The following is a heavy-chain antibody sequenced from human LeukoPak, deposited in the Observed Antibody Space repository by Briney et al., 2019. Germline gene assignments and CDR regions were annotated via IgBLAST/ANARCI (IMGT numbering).Heavy chain of an antibody. V-gene: IGHV4-59*01. D-gene: IGHD1-26*01. J-gene: IGHJ4*02. CDR1: GDSINKYF. Sequence: SETLSLTRTVSGDSINKYFWSWLRQSPGKGLEWIGYISHSGNTNYNPSLKSRVTISLDKSNNQFSLRLSSVTAADTAVYYCARASLSGSYDGLDYWGQGTLVTVSS. CDR2: ISHSGNT. CDR3: ARASLSGSYDGLDY.